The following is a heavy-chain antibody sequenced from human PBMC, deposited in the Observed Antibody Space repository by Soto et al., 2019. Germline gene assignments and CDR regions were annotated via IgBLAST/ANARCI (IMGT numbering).Heavy chain of an antibody. V-gene: IGHV3-21*01. CDR2: ISSSSGYI. CDR3: ARGMDCLEGFGYYGMDV. J-gene: IGHJ6*02. Sequence: GGSLRLSCAASGFTFSSYSMNWVRQAPGKGLEWVSSISSSSGYIYYADSVKGRFTISRDNDKNSLYLQMNSLRAEDTAVYYCARGMDCLEGFGYYGMDVWGQGTTVTVSS. D-gene: IGHD3-3*01. CDR1: GFTFSSYS.